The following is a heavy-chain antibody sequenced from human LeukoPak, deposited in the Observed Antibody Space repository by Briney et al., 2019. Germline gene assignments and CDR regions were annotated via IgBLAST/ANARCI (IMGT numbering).Heavy chain of an antibody. Sequence: GASVKVSCKASGYTFTSYDINWVRQATGQGLEWMGWMNPNSGNTGYAQKFQGRVTMTRNTSISTAYTELSSLRSEDTAVYYCARVRAVAGEFDYWGQGTLVAVSS. D-gene: IGHD6-19*01. CDR1: GYTFTSYD. J-gene: IGHJ4*02. CDR3: ARVRAVAGEFDY. CDR2: MNPNSGNT. V-gene: IGHV1-8*01.